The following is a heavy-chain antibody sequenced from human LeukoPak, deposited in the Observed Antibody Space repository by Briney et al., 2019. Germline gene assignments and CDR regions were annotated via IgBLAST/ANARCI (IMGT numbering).Heavy chain of an antibody. CDR2: ISTSGSTI. J-gene: IGHJ5*02. V-gene: IGHV3-48*03. CDR1: GFTFSSYE. Sequence: PGGSLRLSCAASGFTFSSYEMNWVRQAPEKGLEWVSYISTSGSTIYYADSVKGRFTISRDNAENSLYLQMNSLRAEDTAVYYCARGARGMGYDHWGQGTLVTVSS. D-gene: IGHD3-10*01. CDR3: ARGARGMGYDH.